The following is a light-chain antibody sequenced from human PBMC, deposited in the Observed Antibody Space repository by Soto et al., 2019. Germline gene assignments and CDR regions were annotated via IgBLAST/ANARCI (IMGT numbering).Light chain of an antibody. J-gene: IGKJ5*01. CDR1: QSVSSNF. CDR3: QQTNNFPIT. CDR2: GAS. V-gene: IGKV3-20*01. Sequence: EIVLTQSPGTLALSPGERASLSCRASQSVSSNFLAWYQEKPGQAPRLLIYGASSRATGIPDRFSGSGSGTDFTLTISSLQPEDFATYYCQQTNNFPITFGQGTRLEIK.